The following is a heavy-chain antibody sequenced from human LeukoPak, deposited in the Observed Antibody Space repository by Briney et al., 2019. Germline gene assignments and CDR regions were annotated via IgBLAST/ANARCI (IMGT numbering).Heavy chain of an antibody. Sequence: PSDTVSLTCAVSGASIGSSHWWSWVRQPPAKGLEWSGEVYHSGDTNYKPSLRSRVTISADKSNNQSSLRLNSVTAADTAVFYCARGEERGSGTVHFDFWGQGILVTVSS. J-gene: IGHJ4*02. CDR3: ARGEERGSGTVHFDF. V-gene: IGHV4-4*02. D-gene: IGHD3-10*01. CDR2: VYHSGDT. CDR1: GASIGSSHW.